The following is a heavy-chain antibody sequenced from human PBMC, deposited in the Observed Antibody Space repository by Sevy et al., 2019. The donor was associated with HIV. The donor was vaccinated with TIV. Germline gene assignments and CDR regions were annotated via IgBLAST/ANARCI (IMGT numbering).Heavy chain of an antibody. CDR1: GFAFSSYE. V-gene: IGHV3-48*03. Sequence: GGSLRLSCAASGFAFSSYEMNWVRQAPGKGLEWVSYISSSGKSISYADSVKGRFTISRDNAKNSLYLQMNSLRAEDTAVSYCARDLPPSATIVAHFDYWGQGILVTVSS. J-gene: IGHJ4*02. D-gene: IGHD5-12*01. CDR2: ISSSGKSI. CDR3: ARDLPPSATIVAHFDY.